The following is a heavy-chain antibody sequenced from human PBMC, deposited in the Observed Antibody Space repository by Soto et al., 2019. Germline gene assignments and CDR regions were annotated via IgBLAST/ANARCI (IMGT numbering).Heavy chain of an antibody. J-gene: IGHJ4*02. D-gene: IGHD3-22*01. CDR3: AKELKLDSSGYIDYFDY. V-gene: IGHV3-23*01. CDR2: ISGSGGSA. CDR1: GFTFSSYA. Sequence: GGSLRLSCAASGFTFSSYAMSWVRQAPGKGLEWVSAISGSGGSAYYADSVKGRFTISRDNSKNTLYLQMNSLRAEDTAVYYCAKELKLDSSGYIDYFDYWGQGTLVTVSS.